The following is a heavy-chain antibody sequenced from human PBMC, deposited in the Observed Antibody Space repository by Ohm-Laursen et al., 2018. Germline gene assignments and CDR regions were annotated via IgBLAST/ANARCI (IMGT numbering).Heavy chain of an antibody. CDR1: GFTFSDYY. D-gene: IGHD2-15*01. J-gene: IGHJ3*02. CDR2: ITSSGDTL. V-gene: IGHV3-11*04. CDR3: ARSCSGGSCYESANDAFDI. Sequence: SLRLSCTASGFTFSDYYMSWIRQAPGKGLEWISYITSSGDTLYYVDSAKGRFTISRDNAKNSLYLQMNSLRAEDTAVYYCARSCSGGSCYESANDAFDIWGQGTMVTVSS.